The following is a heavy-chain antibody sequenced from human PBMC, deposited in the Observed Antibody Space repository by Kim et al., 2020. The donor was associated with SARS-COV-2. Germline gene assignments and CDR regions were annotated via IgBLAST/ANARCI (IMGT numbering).Heavy chain of an antibody. Sequence: GGSLRLSCAASGFTFSIYGMHWVRQAPGKGLEWVAVIWYDGSNKYYADSVKGRFTIPRDNSKNTLYLQMNSLRAEDTAVYYCARGGIVATIKGFDYWGQG. CDR3: ARGGIVATIKGFDY. CDR1: GFTFSIYG. J-gene: IGHJ4*02. D-gene: IGHD5-12*01. CDR2: IWYDGSNK. V-gene: IGHV3-33*01.